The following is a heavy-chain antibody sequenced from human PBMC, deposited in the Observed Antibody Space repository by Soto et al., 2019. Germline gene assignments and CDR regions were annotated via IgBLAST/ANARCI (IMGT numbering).Heavy chain of an antibody. D-gene: IGHD2-15*01. V-gene: IGHV3-33*01. J-gene: IGHJ4*02. CDR1: GFTFSSYG. CDR3: ARESICRRPRGVSCDFDY. Sequence: PGGSLRLSCAASGFTFSSYGMHWVRQAPGKGLEWVAVIWYDGSNKYYADSVKGRFTISRDNSKNTLYLQMNSLRAEDTAVYYSARESICRRPRGVSCDFDYWGQGTLVSVPS. CDR2: IWYDGSNK.